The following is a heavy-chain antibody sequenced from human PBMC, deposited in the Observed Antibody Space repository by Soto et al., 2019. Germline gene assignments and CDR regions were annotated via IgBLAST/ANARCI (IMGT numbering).Heavy chain of an antibody. Sequence: QVQLQQWGAGLLKPSETLSLTCAVYGGSFSGYYWSWIRQPPGKGLEWIGEINHSGSNNYNPSLKSRVTISVDTSKNQFSLKLSSVTAADTAVYYCARAGDIVVVPAARDSDFDYWGQGTLVTVSS. CDR1: GGSFSGYY. CDR3: ARAGDIVVVPAARDSDFDY. CDR2: INHSGSN. D-gene: IGHD2-2*01. V-gene: IGHV4-34*01. J-gene: IGHJ4*02.